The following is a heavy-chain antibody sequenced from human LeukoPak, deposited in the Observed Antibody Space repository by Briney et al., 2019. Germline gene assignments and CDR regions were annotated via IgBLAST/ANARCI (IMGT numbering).Heavy chain of an antibody. J-gene: IGHJ4*02. D-gene: IGHD3-22*01. Sequence: SETLSLTCTVSGGSISSYYWSWIRQSPGKGLEWIGYIYYSGSTNYNPSLKSRVTISVDTSKNQFSLKLSSVTAADTAVYYCARGRNYDSSGGDYWGQGTLVTVSS. CDR1: GGSISSYY. CDR3: ARGRNYDSSGGDY. CDR2: IYYSGST. V-gene: IGHV4-59*01.